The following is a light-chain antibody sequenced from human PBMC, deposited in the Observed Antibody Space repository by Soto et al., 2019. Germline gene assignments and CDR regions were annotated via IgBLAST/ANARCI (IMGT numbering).Light chain of an antibody. Sequence: QSVLTQPPSVAGPPGQSVTISCTGTSTDFVSYNRVSWYQQPPGTAPKLIIYEASNRPSGVPDRFSGSKSGNTASLTISGFQAADEADYYCSLYTSENTYVFGTGTKVTVL. V-gene: IGLV2-18*01. CDR2: EAS. CDR1: STDFVSYNR. CDR3: SLYTSENTYV. J-gene: IGLJ1*01.